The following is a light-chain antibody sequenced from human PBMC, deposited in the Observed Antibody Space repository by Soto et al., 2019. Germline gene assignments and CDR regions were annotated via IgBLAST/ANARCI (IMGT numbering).Light chain of an antibody. V-gene: IGLV2-14*01. Sequence: QSVLTQPAAVSGSPGQSITISCTGTSSDVGNYNYVSWYQRHPGKAPQLMIFQVSNRASGVSNRFSGSKSGDTASPTISGLQAEDEADYYCSSYTTSSTLYVFGTGTKVTVL. CDR2: QVS. J-gene: IGLJ1*01. CDR1: SSDVGNYNY. CDR3: SSYTTSSTLYV.